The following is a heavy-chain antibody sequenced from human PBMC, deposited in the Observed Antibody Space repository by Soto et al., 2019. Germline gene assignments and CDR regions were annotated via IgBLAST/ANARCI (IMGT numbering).Heavy chain of an antibody. V-gene: IGHV4-4*07. Sequence: PSETLSRTCTVSGGSISSYYWSWSRQPAGKGLEWIGRIYTSGSTNYNPSLKSRVTMSVDTSKNQFSLKLSSVTAADTAVYYCARGRYYDSSGNFDYWGQGTLVTVSS. CDR2: IYTSGST. CDR1: GGSISSYY. D-gene: IGHD3-22*01. CDR3: ARGRYYDSSGNFDY. J-gene: IGHJ4*02.